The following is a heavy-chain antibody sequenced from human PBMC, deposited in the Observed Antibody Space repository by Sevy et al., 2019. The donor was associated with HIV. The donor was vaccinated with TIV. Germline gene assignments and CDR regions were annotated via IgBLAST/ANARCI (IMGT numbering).Heavy chain of an antibody. D-gene: IGHD5-18*01. V-gene: IGHV4-34*01. Sequence: SETLSLTCAVYGGSFSGYYWSWIRQPPGMGLEWIGEINHSGSTNYNPSLKSRVTISVDTSKNQFSLKLSSVTAADTAVYYCARVFSLYVEYRGYSYGNNWFDPWGQGTLVTVSS. J-gene: IGHJ5*02. CDR2: INHSGST. CDR1: GGSFSGYY. CDR3: ARVFSLYVEYRGYSYGNNWFDP.